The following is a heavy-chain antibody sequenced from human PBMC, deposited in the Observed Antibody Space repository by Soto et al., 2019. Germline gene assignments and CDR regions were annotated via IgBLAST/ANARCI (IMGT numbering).Heavy chain of an antibody. D-gene: IGHD5-12*01. CDR2: IYYSGST. CDR3: ARDRGRGYSGYDLDYYYGMDV. V-gene: IGHV4-59*01. CDR1: GGSISSYY. J-gene: IGHJ6*02. Sequence: WETLSLTGTVSGGSISSYYWSWIRQPPGKGLEWIGYIYYSGSTNYNPSLKSRVTISVDTSKNQFSLKLSSVTAADTAVYYCARDRGRGYSGYDLDYYYGMDVWGQGTTVTVSS.